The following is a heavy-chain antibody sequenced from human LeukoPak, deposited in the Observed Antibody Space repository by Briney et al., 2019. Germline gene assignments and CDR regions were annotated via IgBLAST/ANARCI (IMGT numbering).Heavy chain of an antibody. Sequence: PGGSLRLSCAASGFTFSSYGMSWVRQAPGKGLEWVSAISGSGGSTYYADSVKGRFTISRDNSKNTLYLQMNSLRAEDTAVYYCARGRSGYDYRGLYYYYYYYMDVWGKGTTVTVSS. V-gene: IGHV3-23*01. J-gene: IGHJ6*03. D-gene: IGHD5-12*01. CDR3: ARGRSGYDYRGLYYYYYYYMDV. CDR2: ISGSGGST. CDR1: GFTFSSYG.